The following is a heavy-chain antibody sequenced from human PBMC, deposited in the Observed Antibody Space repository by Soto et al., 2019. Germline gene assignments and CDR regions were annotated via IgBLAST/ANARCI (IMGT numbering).Heavy chain of an antibody. CDR2: INAGNGNT. J-gene: IGHJ4*02. Sequence: ASVKVSCKASGYTFTSYAMHWVRQAPGQRLEWMGWINAGNGNTIYAQKFQGRVTMTGDTSTDTAYMELSSLRSEDTAVYYCATYKLGVSGGPFDYWGQGALVTVSS. V-gene: IGHV1-3*01. CDR1: GYTFTSYA. D-gene: IGHD6-6*01. CDR3: ATYKLGVSGGPFDY.